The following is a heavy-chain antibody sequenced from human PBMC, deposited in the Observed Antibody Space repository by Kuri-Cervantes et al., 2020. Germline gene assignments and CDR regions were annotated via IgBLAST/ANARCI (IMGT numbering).Heavy chain of an antibody. V-gene: IGHV1-2*02. CDR2: INPNSGGT. J-gene: IGHJ6*02. CDR1: GYTFTGYY. CDR3: ARGGRGRLLWFGELEYGMDV. Sequence: ASVKVSCKASGYTFTGYYMHWVRQAPGQGLEWMGWINPNSGGTNYAQKFQGRVTMTRDTSISTAYMELSRLRSDDTAVYYCARGGRGRLLWFGELEYGMDVWGQGTTVTVSS. D-gene: IGHD3-10*01.